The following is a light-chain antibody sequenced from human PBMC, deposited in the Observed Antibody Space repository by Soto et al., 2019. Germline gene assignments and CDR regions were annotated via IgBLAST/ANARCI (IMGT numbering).Light chain of an antibody. Sequence: EIVMTQSPATLSVSPGERATLSCRASQSVNTNLAWYQQKPGQAPRLLISDASTRATGIPARFSGSGSGTEFTLTISSLQSEDFAVYYCQQYNNWPPYTFGQGTKVDIK. CDR1: QSVNTN. CDR2: DAS. CDR3: QQYNNWPPYT. J-gene: IGKJ2*01. V-gene: IGKV3-15*01.